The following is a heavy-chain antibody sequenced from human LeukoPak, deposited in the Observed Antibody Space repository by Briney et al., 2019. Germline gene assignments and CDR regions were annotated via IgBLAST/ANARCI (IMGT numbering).Heavy chain of an antibody. V-gene: IGHV4-39*07. CDR2: IYYSGST. J-gene: IGHJ6*03. D-gene: IGHD5-12*01. CDR3: ARTRYSGYVGFYYYMDV. CDR1: GGSISSSSYY. Sequence: SETLSLTRTVSGGSISSSSYYWGWIRQPPGKGLEWIGSIYYSGSTYYNPSLKSRVTISVDTSKNQFSLKLSSVTAADTAVYYCARTRYSGYVGFYYYMDVWGKGTTVTVSS.